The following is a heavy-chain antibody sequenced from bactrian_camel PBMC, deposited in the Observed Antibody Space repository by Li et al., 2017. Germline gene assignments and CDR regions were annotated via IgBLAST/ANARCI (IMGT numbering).Heavy chain of an antibody. J-gene: IGHJ7*01. CDR1: GYTYRDNC. V-gene: IGHV3S1*01. Sequence: VQLVESGGGSVQAGGSLRLSCVNSGYTYRDNCMGWFRQAPGKDREGLAVLWLGGAQTFYADSVKGRFTISRDNAENTLYLELNKLEIEDAAVYYCAKSMTGGHWYTYDAMDYWGKGTQVTVS. CDR2: LWLGGAQT. D-gene: IGHD7*01.